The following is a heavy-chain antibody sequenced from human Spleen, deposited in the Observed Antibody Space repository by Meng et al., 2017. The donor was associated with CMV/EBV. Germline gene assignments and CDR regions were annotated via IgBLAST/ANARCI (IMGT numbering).Heavy chain of an antibody. CDR3: AKAPYGDNSEQAHC. D-gene: IGHD4-23*01. CDR2: ITGRGSST. CDR1: GFTFSRYD. V-gene: IGHV3-23*01. J-gene: IGHJ4*02. Sequence: GESLKISCAASGFTFSRYDMSWVRQGPGNGLEWVSLITGRGSSTYYADSVKGRFTISRDNSKNTLYLQMNSLRAEDTAVYYCAKAPYGDNSEQAHCWGQGTLVTVSS.